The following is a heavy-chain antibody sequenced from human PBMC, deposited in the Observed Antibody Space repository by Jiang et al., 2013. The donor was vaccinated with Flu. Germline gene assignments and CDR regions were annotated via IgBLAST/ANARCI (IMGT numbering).Heavy chain of an antibody. D-gene: IGHD5-12*01. CDR3: VRGSGYDYSDY. J-gene: IGHJ4*02. CDR1: GYTFTTYG. Sequence: GAEVKKPGASVKVSCRASGYTFTTYGISWVRQAPGQGLEWMGWISPYNGNTYYAQNLQGRVTMTTDTSTGTSYMELRSLRSDDTAVYFCVRGSGYDYSDYWGQGPWSPSPQ. CDR2: ISPYNGNT. V-gene: IGHV1-18*01.